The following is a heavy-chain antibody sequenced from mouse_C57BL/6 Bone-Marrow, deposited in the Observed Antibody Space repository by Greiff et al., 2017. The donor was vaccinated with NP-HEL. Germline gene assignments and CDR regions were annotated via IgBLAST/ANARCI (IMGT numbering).Heavy chain of an antibody. D-gene: IGHD2-3*01. J-gene: IGHJ3*01. Sequence: QVQLKQSGAELARPGASVKLSCKASGYTFTSYGISWVKQRTGQGLEWIGEIYPRSGNTYYNEKFKGKATLTADKSSSTAYMELRSLTSEDSAVYFCARFYDGYYGRFFAYWGQGTLVTVSA. CDR3: ARFYDGYYGRFFAY. CDR1: GYTFTSYG. CDR2: IYPRSGNT. V-gene: IGHV1-81*01.